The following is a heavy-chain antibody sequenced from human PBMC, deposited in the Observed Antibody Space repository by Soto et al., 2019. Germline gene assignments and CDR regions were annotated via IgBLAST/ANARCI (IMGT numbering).Heavy chain of an antibody. V-gene: IGHV1-58*01. Sequence: SVKVSCKASGFTFTSSAVQWVRQARGQRLEWIGWIVVGSGNTNYAQKFQDRVTITADMSTSTAYMELSSLRSEDTAVYYCARDAWVVPAAIRGPRETNWFDPWGQGTLVTVSS. D-gene: IGHD2-2*01. CDR3: ARDAWVVPAAIRGPRETNWFDP. CDR2: IVVGSGNT. J-gene: IGHJ5*02. CDR1: GFTFTSSA.